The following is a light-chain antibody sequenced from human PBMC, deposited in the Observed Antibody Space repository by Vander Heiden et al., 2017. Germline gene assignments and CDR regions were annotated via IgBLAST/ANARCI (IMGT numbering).Light chain of an antibody. CDR1: QSISSW. CDR3: QQYNSYRT. CDR2: DAS. J-gene: IGKJ1*01. Sequence: DIQMTQSHSTLYASVGDRVPITCRASQSISSWLAWYQQKPGKAPKLLIYDASSLESGFPSRFSGSGSGTEFTLTISSLQPDDFATYYCQQYNSYRTFDQGTKVEIK. V-gene: IGKV1-5*01.